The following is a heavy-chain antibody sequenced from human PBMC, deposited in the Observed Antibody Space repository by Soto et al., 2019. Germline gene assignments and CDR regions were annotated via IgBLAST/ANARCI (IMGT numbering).Heavy chain of an antibody. Sequence: PSETLSLTCTVSGGSISSSSYYWGWIRQPPGKGLEWIGSIYYSGSTYYNPSLKSRVTISVDTSKNQFSLKLSSVTAADTAVYYCASSVSGDFDYWGQGTLVTVSS. D-gene: IGHD4-17*01. CDR2: IYYSGST. V-gene: IGHV4-39*01. J-gene: IGHJ4*02. CDR1: GGSISSSSYY. CDR3: ASSVSGDFDY.